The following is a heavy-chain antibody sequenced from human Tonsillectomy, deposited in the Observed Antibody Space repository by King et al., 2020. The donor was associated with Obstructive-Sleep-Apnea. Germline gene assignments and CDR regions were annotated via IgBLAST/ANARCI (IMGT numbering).Heavy chain of an antibody. J-gene: IGHJ6*02. Sequence: VQLVQSGAEVKKPGESLRISCKGSGYSFTSYWISWVRQMPGKGLEWMGRIDPSDSYTNYSPSFQGHVTISADKSISTAYLQWSSLKASDTAMYYCARPGGFGELLDAYYGMDVWGQGPTVTVSS. D-gene: IGHD3-10*01. V-gene: IGHV5-10-1*03. CDR3: ARPGGFGELLDAYYGMDV. CDR1: GYSFTSYW. CDR2: IDPSDSYT.